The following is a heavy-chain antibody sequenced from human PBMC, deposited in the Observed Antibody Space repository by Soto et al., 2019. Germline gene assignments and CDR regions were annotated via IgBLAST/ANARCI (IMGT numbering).Heavy chain of an antibody. D-gene: IGHD6-13*01. CDR1: GGSFSGYY. CDR3: ARGQSIAAAATTDGTYYLDC. CDR2: INHSGST. J-gene: IGHJ4*02. Sequence: QVQLQQWGAGLLKPSETLSLTCAVYGGSFSGYYWSWIRQPPGKGLEWIGEINHSGSTNYNPSLKGRVTISVHTSKNQFSLKLSSVPAADTAVYYCARGQSIAAAATTDGTYYLDCWGQGTLVTVSS. V-gene: IGHV4-34*01.